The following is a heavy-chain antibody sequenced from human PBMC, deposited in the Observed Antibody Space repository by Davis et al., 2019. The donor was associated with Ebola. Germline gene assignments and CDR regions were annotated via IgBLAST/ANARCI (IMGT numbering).Heavy chain of an antibody. CDR1: GYTFTSYA. J-gene: IGHJ6*02. D-gene: IGHD2-21*02. CDR2: VNPYSGGT. V-gene: IGHV1-2*02. CDR3: ARVRYCGGDCSKNYYYGMDV. Sequence: ASVKVSCKASGYTFTSYAMNWVRQAPGQGLEWMGWVNPYSGGTNYAQKFQARVTMTRDTSISTAYMELSRLRSDDTAVYYCARVRYCGGDCSKNYYYGMDVWGQGTTVTVS.